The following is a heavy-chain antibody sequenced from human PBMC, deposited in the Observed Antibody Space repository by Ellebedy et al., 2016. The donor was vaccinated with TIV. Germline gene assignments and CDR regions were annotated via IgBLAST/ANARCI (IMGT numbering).Heavy chain of an antibody. CDR2: ISGSGGST. CDR1: GFTFSSYA. D-gene: IGHD3-10*01. CDR3: ARGDGSGSYYNVRHYYYYYGMDV. Sequence: GGSLRLSXAASGFTFSSYAMSWVRQAPGKGLEWVSAISGSGGSTYYADSVKGRFTISRDNSKNTLYLQMNSLRAEDTAVYYCARGDGSGSYYNVRHYYYYYGMDVWGQGTTVTVSS. V-gene: IGHV3-23*01. J-gene: IGHJ6*02.